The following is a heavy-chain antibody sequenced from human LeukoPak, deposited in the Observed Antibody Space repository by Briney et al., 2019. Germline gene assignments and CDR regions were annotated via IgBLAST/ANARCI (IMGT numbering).Heavy chain of an antibody. CDR3: ARDPQGSGWYREGFDY. Sequence: SGGSLRLSCAASGFTFSSYWMSWVRQAPGKGLEWVANIKQDGSEKYYVDSVKGRFTISRDNAKNSLYLQMNSLRAEDTAVYYCARDPQGSGWYREGFDYWGQGTLVTVSS. J-gene: IGHJ4*02. D-gene: IGHD6-19*01. CDR2: IKQDGSEK. V-gene: IGHV3-7*01. CDR1: GFTFSSYW.